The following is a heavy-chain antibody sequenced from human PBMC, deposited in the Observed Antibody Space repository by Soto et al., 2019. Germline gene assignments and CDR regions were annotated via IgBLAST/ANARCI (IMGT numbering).Heavy chain of an antibody. CDR2: ISSSGSTI. V-gene: IGHV3-48*03. CDR3: ARDWLELRLYYGMDV. Sequence: GVLRLSCAASGFTFSSYEMNWVRQAPGKGLEWVSYISSSGSTIYYADSVKGRFAISRDNAKNSLYLQMNSLRAEDTAVYYCARDWLELRLYYGMDVWGQGTTVTVSS. CDR1: GFTFSSYE. J-gene: IGHJ6*02. D-gene: IGHD1-7*01.